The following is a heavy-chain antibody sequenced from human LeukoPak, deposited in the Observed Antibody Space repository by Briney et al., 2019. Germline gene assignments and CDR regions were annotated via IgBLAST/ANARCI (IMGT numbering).Heavy chain of an antibody. D-gene: IGHD3-16*02. CDR2: ISSSGSTI. CDR1: GFTFSDYY. Sequence: PGGSRRLSCAASGFTFSDYYMSWIRQAPGKGLEWVSYISSSGSTIYYADSVKGRFTISRDNAKNSLYLQMNSLRAEDTAVYYCARDGDYVWGSYHTPLDYWGQGTLVTVSS. J-gene: IGHJ4*02. CDR3: ARDGDYVWGSYHTPLDY. V-gene: IGHV3-11*04.